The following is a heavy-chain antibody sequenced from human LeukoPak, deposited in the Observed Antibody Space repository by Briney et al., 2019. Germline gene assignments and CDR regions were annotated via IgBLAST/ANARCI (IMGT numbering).Heavy chain of an antibody. CDR3: ASRTSGAFDF. CDR2: ISDYGSNK. J-gene: IGHJ3*01. CDR1: GFTFSNYA. Sequence: SGGSLRLSCAASGFTFSNYAVHWVRQAPGKGLEWVAFISDYGSNKYYTNSVKGRFTICRDNSKNTLYLQMNGLRAEDTAVYYCASRTSGAFDFWGQGTMVIVS. V-gene: IGHV3-30-3*01.